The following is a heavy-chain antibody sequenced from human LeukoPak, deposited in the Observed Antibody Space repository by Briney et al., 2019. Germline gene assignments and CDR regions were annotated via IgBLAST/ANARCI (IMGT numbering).Heavy chain of an antibody. D-gene: IGHD5-24*01. CDR1: GGPFSDYY. CDR3: ARGEGARDGYNYEGPFYFDY. CDR2: INHSGST. Sequence: SETLSLTCAVYGGPFSDYYWSWIRQPPGKGLEWIGKINHSGSTNYRPSLKSRVTISIDTSKNQFSLKLKSMTAADTAVYYCARGEGARDGYNYEGPFYFDYWGQGTLVTVYS. V-gene: IGHV4-34*01. J-gene: IGHJ4*02.